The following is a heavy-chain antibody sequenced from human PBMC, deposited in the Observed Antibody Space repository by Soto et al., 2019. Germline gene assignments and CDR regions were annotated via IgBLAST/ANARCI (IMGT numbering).Heavy chain of an antibody. V-gene: IGHV3-30-3*01. CDR2: ISYGGSNK. CDR3: ARGREGYSGFGFPAY. D-gene: IGHD5-12*01. CDR1: GLTFSRYA. J-gene: IGHJ4*02. Sequence: QVQLVESGGGVVQPGRSLRLSCAASGLTFSRYAMHWVRQAPGKGLEWVAIISYGGSNKYYADSVRGRFTISRDNSNNKLYPQMNNLRGEDTAGYYCARGREGYSGFGFPAYWGQGNLVTVPS.